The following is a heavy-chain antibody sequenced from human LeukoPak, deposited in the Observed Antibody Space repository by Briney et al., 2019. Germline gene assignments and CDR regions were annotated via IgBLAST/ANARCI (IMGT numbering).Heavy chain of an antibody. J-gene: IGHJ6*03. CDR3: ARGVVFAFGGVIVAPHYYYYMDV. CDR2: IYYSGST. D-gene: IGHD3-16*02. Sequence: PSETLSLTCTVSGGSISSYYWSWIRQPPGKGLEWIGYIYYSGSTNYNPSLKSRVTISVDTSKNQFSLKLSSVTAADTAVYYCARGVVFAFGGVIVAPHYYYYMDVWGKGTTVTVSS. CDR1: GGSISSYY. V-gene: IGHV4-59*01.